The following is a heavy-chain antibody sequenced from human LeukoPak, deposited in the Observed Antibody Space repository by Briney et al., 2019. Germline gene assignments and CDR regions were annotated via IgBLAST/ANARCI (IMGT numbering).Heavy chain of an antibody. CDR2: INPNSGGT. Sequence: ASVKVSCEASGYTFTGYYMHWVRQAPGQGLEWMGWINPNSGGTNYAQKFQGWVTMTRDTSISTAYMELSRLRSDDTAVYYCARGNVVVVAAYYYGMDVWGQGTTVTVSS. CDR1: GYTFTGYY. CDR3: ARGNVVVVAAYYYGMDV. V-gene: IGHV1-2*04. J-gene: IGHJ6*02. D-gene: IGHD2-15*01.